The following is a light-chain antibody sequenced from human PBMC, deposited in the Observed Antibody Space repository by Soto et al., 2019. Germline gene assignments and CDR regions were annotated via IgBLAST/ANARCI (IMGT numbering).Light chain of an antibody. CDR2: GAS. V-gene: IGKV3-15*01. J-gene: IGKJ4*01. CDR3: QQYNNWPLT. Sequence: EIVMTQSPATLSVSPGERATLSCRASQSVSSNLAWYQQEPGQAPRLLIYGASTRATGIPARFSGSGSGTEFTLTISSLQSEDFAVYYCQQYNNWPLTFGRGTKVEIK. CDR1: QSVSSN.